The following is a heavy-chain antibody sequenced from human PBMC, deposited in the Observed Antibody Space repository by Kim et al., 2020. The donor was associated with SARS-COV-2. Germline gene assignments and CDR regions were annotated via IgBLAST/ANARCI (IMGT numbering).Heavy chain of an antibody. CDR1: GFTFSSYG. V-gene: IGHV3-33*01. J-gene: IGHJ6*02. CDR3: ARDDVRGGYGSGEYLYYYYYYGMDV. D-gene: IGHD3-10*01. Sequence: GGSLRLSCAASGFTFSSYGMHWVRQAPGKGLEWVAVIWYDGSNKYYADSVKGRFTISRDNSKNTLYLQMNSLRAEDTAVYYCARDDVRGGYGSGEYLYYYYYYGMDVWGQGTTVTVSS. CDR2: IWYDGSNK.